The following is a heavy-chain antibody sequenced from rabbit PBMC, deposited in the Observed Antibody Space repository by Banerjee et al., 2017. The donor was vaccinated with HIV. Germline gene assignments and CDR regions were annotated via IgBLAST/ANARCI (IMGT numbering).Heavy chain of an antibody. J-gene: IGHJ2*01. CDR3: ATESAGYAGFDP. D-gene: IGHD4-2*01. Sequence: QSLEESGGDLVKPGASLTLTCTASGFSFSSSYWICWVRQAPGKGLESIACIYAGSTGSTHYASWAKGRFTISKTSSTTVTLQMTSLTAADTATYFCATESAGYAGFDPWGPGTLVTVS. CDR2: IYAGSTGST. CDR1: GFSFSSSYW. V-gene: IGHV1S40*01.